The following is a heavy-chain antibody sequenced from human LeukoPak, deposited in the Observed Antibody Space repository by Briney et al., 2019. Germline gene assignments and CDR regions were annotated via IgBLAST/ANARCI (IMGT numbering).Heavy chain of an antibody. D-gene: IGHD6-19*01. J-gene: IGHJ4*02. CDR2: MNPNSGNT. CDR3: AIGIAVAGRRGYFDY. Sequence: ASVKVSCKASGYTFTGYDINWVRQATGQGLEWMGWMNPNSGNTGYAQKFQGRVTMTRNTSISTAYMELSSLRSEDTAVYYCAIGIAVAGRRGYFDYWGQGTLVTVSS. V-gene: IGHV1-8*01. CDR1: GYTFTGYD.